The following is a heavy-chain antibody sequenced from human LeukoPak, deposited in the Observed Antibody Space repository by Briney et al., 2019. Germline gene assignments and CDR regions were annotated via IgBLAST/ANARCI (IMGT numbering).Heavy chain of an antibody. V-gene: IGHV3-9*01. J-gene: IGHJ4*02. CDR2: SSWNSGSI. CDR3: ARGSGNYYVLDY. Sequence: GGSLRLSCAASGFTFDDYAMHWVRQAPGKGLEWVSGSSWNSGSIGYADSVKGRFTISRDNAKNSLYLQMNSLRVEDTALYYCARGSGNYYVLDYWGQGTLVTVSS. D-gene: IGHD1-26*01. CDR1: GFTFDDYA.